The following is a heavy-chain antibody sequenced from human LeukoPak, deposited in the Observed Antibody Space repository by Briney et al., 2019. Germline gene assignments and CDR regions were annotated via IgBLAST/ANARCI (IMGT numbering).Heavy chain of an antibody. CDR3: ARWYYFDGSGCLDY. J-gene: IGHJ4*02. V-gene: IGHV3-9*01. CDR1: GFTFDDYA. Sequence: PGRSLRLSCAASGFTFDDYAMHWVRQAPGKGLEWVSGINWNSGGIGYADSVKGRFTVSRDNAKDSLYLQMNSLRVEDTAVYYCARWYYFDGSGCLDYWGQGTLVTVSS. CDR2: INWNSGGI. D-gene: IGHD3-22*01.